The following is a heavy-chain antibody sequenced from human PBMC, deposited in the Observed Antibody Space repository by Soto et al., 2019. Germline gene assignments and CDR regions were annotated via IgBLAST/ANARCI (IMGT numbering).Heavy chain of an antibody. CDR2: IYYSGST. V-gene: IGHV4-59*01. Sequence: PETLSLTCTVSGGSISSYYWSWIRQPPGKGLEWIGYIYYSGSTNYNPSLKSRVTISVDTSKNQFSLKLSSVTAADTAVYSCAGEGGGSLAYFDYWGQGTLVTVSS. CDR1: GGSISSYY. D-gene: IGHD3-16*01. J-gene: IGHJ4*02. CDR3: AGEGGGSLAYFDY.